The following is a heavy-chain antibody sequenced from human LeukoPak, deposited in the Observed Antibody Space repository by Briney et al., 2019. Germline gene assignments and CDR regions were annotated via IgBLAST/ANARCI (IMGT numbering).Heavy chain of an antibody. CDR1: GGSISSYY. CDR2: IYTSGST. CDR3: ARDSAIQLWGGYCYYMDV. J-gene: IGHJ6*03. V-gene: IGHV4-4*07. Sequence: SETLSLTCTVSGGSISSYYWSWIRQPAGKGLEWIGRIYTSGSTNYNPSLKSRVTMSVDTSKDQFSLKLSSVTAADTAVYYCARDSAIQLWGGYCYYMDVWGKGTTVTVSS. D-gene: IGHD5-18*01.